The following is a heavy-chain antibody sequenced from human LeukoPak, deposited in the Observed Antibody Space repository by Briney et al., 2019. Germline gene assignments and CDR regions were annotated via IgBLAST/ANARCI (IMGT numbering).Heavy chain of an antibody. CDR3: ARGSYRYGLDY. CDR2: IYYSGST. V-gene: IGHV4-59*01. J-gene: IGHJ4*02. Sequence: SETLSLTCTVSGGSISSYYWSWIRQPPGKGLEWIGYIYYSGSTNYNLSLKSRVTISVDTSKNQFSLKLSSVTAADTAVYYCARGSYRYGLDYWGQGTLVTVSS. CDR1: GGSISSYY. D-gene: IGHD3-16*02.